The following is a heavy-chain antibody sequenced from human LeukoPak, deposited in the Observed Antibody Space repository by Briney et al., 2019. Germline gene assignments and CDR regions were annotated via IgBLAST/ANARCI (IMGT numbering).Heavy chain of an antibody. CDR2: IYSGGST. V-gene: IGHV3-53*01. CDR1: GFTVSSNY. D-gene: IGHD1-26*01. J-gene: IGHJ4*02. Sequence: GGSLRLSCAASGFTVSSNYMSWVRQAPGKGLEWVSVIYSGGSTYYADSVKGRFTISRDNSKNTLYLQMNSLNTEDTAVYYCTRHLGAGGSGLDYWGQGTLVNVSS. CDR3: TRHLGAGGSGLDY.